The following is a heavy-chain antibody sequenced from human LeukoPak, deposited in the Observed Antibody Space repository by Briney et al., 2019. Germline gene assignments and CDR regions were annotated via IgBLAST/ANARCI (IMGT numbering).Heavy chain of an antibody. D-gene: IGHD3-10*01. CDR3: ARGVLWFGELLPPGY. J-gene: IGHJ4*02. CDR1: GGSISNYY. V-gene: IGHV4-59*12. CDR2: IYSSGST. Sequence: SETLSLTCTVSGGSISNYYWSWIRQPPGKGLEWIGYIYSSGSTNYNPSLKSRVTISVDTSKIQFSLKLSSVTAADTAVYYCARGVLWFGELLPPGYWGQGTLVTVSS.